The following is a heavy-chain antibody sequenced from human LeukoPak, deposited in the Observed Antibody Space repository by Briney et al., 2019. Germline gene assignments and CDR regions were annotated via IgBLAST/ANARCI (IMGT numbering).Heavy chain of an antibody. Sequence: GGSLRLSCAASGFTFSSYAMSWVRQAPGKGLEWVSAISGSGGSTYYADSVKGRFTISRDNAKNSLYLQMNSLRAEDTAVYYCAGGSEAACQRAPPKEGFDPWGQGTLVTVSS. D-gene: IGHD6-6*01. V-gene: IGHV3-23*01. CDR1: GFTFSSYA. CDR2: ISGSGGST. J-gene: IGHJ5*02. CDR3: AGGSEAACQRAPPKEGFDP.